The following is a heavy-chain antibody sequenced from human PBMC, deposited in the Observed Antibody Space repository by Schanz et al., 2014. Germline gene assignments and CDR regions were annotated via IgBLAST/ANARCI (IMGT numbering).Heavy chain of an antibody. J-gene: IGHJ4*02. CDR2: IYYSGST. V-gene: IGHV4-39*01. CDR1: GDSISSTSYY. Sequence: QLQMQESGPGLVKPSETLSLTCSVSGDSISSTSYYWGWIRQPPGKGLEWIGCIYYSGSTYYNASLKSRVPIPVDTPKTQSSRKLTSVTAADSAVYYCARLWGGWRIPDYWGQGTLVTVSS. CDR3: ARLWGGWRIPDY. D-gene: IGHD6-19*01.